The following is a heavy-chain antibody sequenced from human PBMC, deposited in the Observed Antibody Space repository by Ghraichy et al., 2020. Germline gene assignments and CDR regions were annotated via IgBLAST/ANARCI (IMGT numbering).Heavy chain of an antibody. Sequence: ASVKVSCKASGYTFTGYYIHWVRQAPGQGLEWMGWINPDSGDTNYAQTFQARVTMTSDTSISTAYMELRRLRSDETAVYYCARDRLPRPRYYYDSNAYIYWGQGTLVSVS. CDR2: INPDSGDT. CDR1: GYTFTGYY. V-gene: IGHV1-2*02. D-gene: IGHD3-22*01. CDR3: ARDRLPRPRYYYDSNAYIY. J-gene: IGHJ4*02.